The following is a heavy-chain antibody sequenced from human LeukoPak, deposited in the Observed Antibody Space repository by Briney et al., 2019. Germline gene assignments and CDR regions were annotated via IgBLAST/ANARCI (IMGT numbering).Heavy chain of an antibody. CDR3: AWSTVTTPNPYYYYGMDV. J-gene: IGHJ6*02. CDR2: INPSGGST. CDR1: GYTFTSYY. D-gene: IGHD4-17*01. Sequence: ASVKVSCKASGYTFTSYYMHWVRQAPGQGLEWMGIINPSGGSTSYAQKFQGRVTMTRDTSTSTVYMELSSLRSEDTAVYYCAWSTVTTPNPYYYYGMDVWGQGTTVTVSS. V-gene: IGHV1-46*01.